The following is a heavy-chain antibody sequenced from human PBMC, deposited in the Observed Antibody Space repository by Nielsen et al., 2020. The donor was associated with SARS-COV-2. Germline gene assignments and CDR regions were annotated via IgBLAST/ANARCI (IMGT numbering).Heavy chain of an antibody. CDR2: INHSGST. CDR3: AREAVPYYDFWSGYSRYWYFDL. D-gene: IGHD3-3*01. Sequence: RQAPGKGLEWIGEINHSGSTNYNPSLKSRVTISVDTSKNQFSLKLSSVTAADTAVYYCAREAVPYYDFWSGYSRYWYFDLWGRGTLVTVSS. V-gene: IGHV4-34*01. J-gene: IGHJ2*01.